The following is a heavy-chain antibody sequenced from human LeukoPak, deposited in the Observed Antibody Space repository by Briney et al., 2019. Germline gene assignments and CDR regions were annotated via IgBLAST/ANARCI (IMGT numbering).Heavy chain of an antibody. Sequence: GGSLRLSCAASGFTFSNAWMSWVRQAPGKGLEWVGRIKSKTDGGTTDYAAPVKGRFTISRDDSKNTLYLQMNSLRAEDTAVYYCAKEGAAAAPFDYWGQGTLVTVSS. V-gene: IGHV3-15*01. CDR3: AKEGAAAAPFDY. CDR2: IKSKTDGGTT. CDR1: GFTFSNAW. D-gene: IGHD6-13*01. J-gene: IGHJ4*02.